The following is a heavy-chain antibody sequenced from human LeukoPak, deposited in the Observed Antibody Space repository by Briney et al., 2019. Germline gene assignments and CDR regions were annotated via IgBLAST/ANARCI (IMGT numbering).Heavy chain of an antibody. Sequence: GGSLRLSCAASGFTFSSYAMSWVRQAPGKGLEWVPAISGSGGSTYYADSVKGRFTISRDNSKNTLYLQMNSLRAEDTAVYYCANPPYGATGYWGQGTLVTVSS. CDR1: GFTFSSYA. V-gene: IGHV3-23*01. CDR2: ISGSGGST. CDR3: ANPPYGATGY. J-gene: IGHJ4*02. D-gene: IGHD4/OR15-4a*01.